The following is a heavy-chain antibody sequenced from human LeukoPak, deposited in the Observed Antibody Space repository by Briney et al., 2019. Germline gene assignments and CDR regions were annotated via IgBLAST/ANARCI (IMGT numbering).Heavy chain of an antibody. Sequence: ASVKVSCKASGYTFTNYYMHWVRQAPGQGLEWMGIINPSVGSTSYAQKFQGRVTMTRDTSTSTVYMELSSLRSEDTAVYYCARGGYCSGGSCLFDYWGLGTLVTVSS. J-gene: IGHJ4*02. V-gene: IGHV1-46*01. CDR3: ARGGYCSGGSCLFDY. CDR1: GYTFTNYY. D-gene: IGHD2-15*01. CDR2: INPSVGST.